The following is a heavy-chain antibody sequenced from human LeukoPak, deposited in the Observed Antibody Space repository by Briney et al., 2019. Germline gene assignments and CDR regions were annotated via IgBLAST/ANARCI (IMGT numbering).Heavy chain of an antibody. Sequence: PGGPRRPSGAPPELTSITNAMTWAAQAPGRGREGWAFIRYDGSNKYYADSVKGRFTISRDNSKNTLYLQMNSLRDEDTAVYYCAKGIGHSNYALDPWGQGTLVTVSS. CDR2: IRYDGSNK. D-gene: IGHD4-11*01. CDR3: AKGIGHSNYALDP. V-gene: IGHV3-30*02. CDR1: ELTSITNA. J-gene: IGHJ5*02.